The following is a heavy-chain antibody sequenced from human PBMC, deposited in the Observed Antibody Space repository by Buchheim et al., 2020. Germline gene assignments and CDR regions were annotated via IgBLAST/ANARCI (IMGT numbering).Heavy chain of an antibody. J-gene: IGHJ6*02. CDR2: IWYDGSNK. D-gene: IGHD2-2*01. CDR1: GFTFSSYA. V-gene: IGHV3-33*08. Sequence: QVQLVESGGGVVQPGRSLRLSCAASGFTFSSYAMHWVRQAPGKGLEWVAVIWYDGSNKYYADSVKGRFTISRDNSKNTLYLQMNNLRAEDTAVYYCARVCSSTSCYDWGQGTT. CDR3: ARVCSSTSCYD.